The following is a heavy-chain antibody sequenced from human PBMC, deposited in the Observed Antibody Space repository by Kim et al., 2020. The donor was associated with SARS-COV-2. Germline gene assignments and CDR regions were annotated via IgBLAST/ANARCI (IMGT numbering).Heavy chain of an antibody. V-gene: IGHV3-48*01. D-gene: IGHD1-26*01. Sequence: GGSLRLSCAASAFTFSSYSMNWVRQAPAKGLEWVSYISSSSSTIYYADSVKGRFTISRDNAKYSLYLQMNSLRGVDTAVYYCAVALVVGAIDPLAYYYYYGIGVWSQGTTVTVSS. CDR2: ISSSSSTI. J-gene: IGHJ6*02. CDR3: AVALVVGAIDPLAYYYYYGIGV. CDR1: AFTFSSYS.